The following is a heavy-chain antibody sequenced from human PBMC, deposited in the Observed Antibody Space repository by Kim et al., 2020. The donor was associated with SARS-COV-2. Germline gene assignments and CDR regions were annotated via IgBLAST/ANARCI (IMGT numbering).Heavy chain of an antibody. CDR1: GGSISSYY. Sequence: SETLSLTCTVSGGSISSYYWSWIRQPPGKGLEWIGYIYYSGSTNYNPSLKSRVTISVDTSKNQFSLKLSSVTAADTAVYYCARDGSGLERPNYFDYWGQGTLVTVSS. D-gene: IGHD1-1*01. CDR2: IYYSGST. CDR3: ARDGSGLERPNYFDY. J-gene: IGHJ4*02. V-gene: IGHV4-59*01.